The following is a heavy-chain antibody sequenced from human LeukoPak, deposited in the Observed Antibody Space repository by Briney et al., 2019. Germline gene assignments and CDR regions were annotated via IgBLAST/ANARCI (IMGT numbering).Heavy chain of an antibody. CDR2: ISGSGGGT. D-gene: IGHD4-17*01. V-gene: IGHV3-23*01. J-gene: IGHJ4*02. CDR1: GFSFSSYA. Sequence: PGGSLRLSCAASGFSFSSYAMSWVRQAPGKGLEWVSAISGSGGGTYYADSVKGRFTISRDNSKNTLYLQMNSLRAEDTALYYCAKGFRDYGHYVSYFDYWGQGTLVTVSS. CDR3: AKGFRDYGHYVSYFDY.